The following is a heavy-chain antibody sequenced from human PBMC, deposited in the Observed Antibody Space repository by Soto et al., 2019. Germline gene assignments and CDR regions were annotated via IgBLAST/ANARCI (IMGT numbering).Heavy chain of an antibody. CDR1: GYTFTSYG. CDR3: ARDKIQLWLGVSVDYYYYGMDV. D-gene: IGHD5-18*01. J-gene: IGHJ6*02. V-gene: IGHV1-18*01. Sequence: QVQLVQSGAEVKKPGASVKVSCKASGYTFTSYGISWVRQAPGQGLEWMGWISAYNGNTNYAQKLQGRVTMTTDTSTSTAYMELRSLRSEDTAVYYCARDKIQLWLGVSVDYYYYGMDVWGQGTTVTVSS. CDR2: ISAYNGNT.